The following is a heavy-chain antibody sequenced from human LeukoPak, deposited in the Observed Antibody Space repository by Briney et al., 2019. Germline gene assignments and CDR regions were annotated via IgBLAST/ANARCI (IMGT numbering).Heavy chain of an antibody. CDR3: AKDSRSLYYYGMDV. J-gene: IGHJ6*02. V-gene: IGHV3-9*01. D-gene: IGHD6-13*01. Sequence: GGSLRLSCAASGFTFDDYAMHWVRQAPGKGLEWVSGISWNNGSIGYADSEKGRFTISRDNAKNSLYLQMNSLRAEDTALYYCAKDSRSLYYYGMDVWGQGTTVTVSS. CDR1: GFTFDDYA. CDR2: ISWNNGSI.